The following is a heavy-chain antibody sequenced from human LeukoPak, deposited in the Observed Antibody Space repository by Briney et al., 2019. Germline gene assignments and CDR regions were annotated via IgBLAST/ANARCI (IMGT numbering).Heavy chain of an antibody. V-gene: IGHV4-34*01. Sequence: SETLSLTCAVYGESFSDYFWTWLRQPPGKGLEWIGEINHRGGSNYTPSLKSRVSISLDTSKNQFSLKLSPATDADTAVYYCARGKGYCSAGSCLNWLDPWGQGTLVIVSS. CDR1: GESFSDYF. CDR2: INHRGGS. J-gene: IGHJ5*02. D-gene: IGHD2-15*01. CDR3: ARGKGYCSAGSCLNWLDP.